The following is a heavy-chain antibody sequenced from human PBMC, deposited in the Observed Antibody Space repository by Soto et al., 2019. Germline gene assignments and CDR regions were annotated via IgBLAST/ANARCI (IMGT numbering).Heavy chain of an antibody. J-gene: IGHJ4*02. V-gene: IGHV3-9*01. Sequence: EVQLVESGGGWVQPGRSLRLSCAASGFTFENYAMHWARQGPGKGLEWVAGISWKSGSIGYADSVRGRFTISRDNAKNSLYLQMNSLRPEDTALYYCAKDKVYSNYQYYFASWGQGTLVTVSS. CDR3: AKDKVYSNYQYYFAS. CDR2: ISWKSGSI. CDR1: GFTFENYA. D-gene: IGHD4-4*01.